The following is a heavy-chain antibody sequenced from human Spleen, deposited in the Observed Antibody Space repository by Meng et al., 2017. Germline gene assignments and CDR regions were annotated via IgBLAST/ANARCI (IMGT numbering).Heavy chain of an antibody. D-gene: IGHD4-23*01. J-gene: IGHJ3*02. CDR3: ARGSVAYAFDM. CDR2: ISSSSSYI. CDR1: GFTFSSYE. V-gene: IGHV3-21*01. Sequence: GGSLRLSCAASGFTFSSYEMNWVRQAPGKGLEWVSYISSSSSYIYYADSVKGRFTISRDNANNSLYLQMNSLRAEDTAVYYCARGSVAYAFDMWGQGTMVTVSS.